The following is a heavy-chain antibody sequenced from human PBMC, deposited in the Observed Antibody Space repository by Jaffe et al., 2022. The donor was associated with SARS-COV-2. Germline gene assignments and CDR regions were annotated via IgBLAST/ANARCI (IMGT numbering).Heavy chain of an antibody. CDR2: IKQDGSEK. CDR3: ARDLSGEHGRVWYDVLDI. CDR1: GFAFTTYW. D-gene: IGHD3-10*01. J-gene: IGHJ3*02. V-gene: IGHV3-7*01. Sequence: EVQLVESGGGLVQPGESLRLSCAASGFAFTTYWMTWVRQAPGKGLEWVANIKQDGSEKFYVDSVRGRFTISRDNARNSLYLQVNSLRAEDTAVYYCARDLSGEHGRVWYDVLDIWGQGTMVTVSS.